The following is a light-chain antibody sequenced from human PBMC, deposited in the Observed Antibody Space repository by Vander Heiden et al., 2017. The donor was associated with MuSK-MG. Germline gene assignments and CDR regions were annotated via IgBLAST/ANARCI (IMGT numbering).Light chain of an antibody. V-gene: IGLV3-1*01. J-gene: IGLJ3*02. CDR3: QAWDSSVVV. CDR2: QNS. Sequence: SYDLTQSPSLSVSPRQTASISCSGDKLGSKYVYWYQHEPGQSPVLVIYQNSRRPSGIPERFSASKSGNTAILTISGTQAMDEADYYCQAWDSSVVVFGGGTKLTVL. CDR1: KLGSKY.